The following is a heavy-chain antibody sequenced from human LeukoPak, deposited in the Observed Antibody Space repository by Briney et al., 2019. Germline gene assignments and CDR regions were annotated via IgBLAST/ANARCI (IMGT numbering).Heavy chain of an antibody. Sequence: GVSLRLSCVASGFSFGNYAMSWVRQAPGKGLQWVSQISGTGGATWYAGFARDRFTISRDNSKKTLYLQMSGLRVEDTAMYYCVKDPRDTYGTNWFVSWGQGTLLIVSS. V-gene: IGHV3-23*01. J-gene: IGHJ5*01. CDR2: ISGTGGAT. D-gene: IGHD2-21*01. CDR3: VKDPRDTYGTNWFVS. CDR1: GFSFGNYA.